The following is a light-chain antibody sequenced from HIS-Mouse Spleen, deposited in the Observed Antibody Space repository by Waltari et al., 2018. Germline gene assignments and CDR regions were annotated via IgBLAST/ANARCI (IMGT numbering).Light chain of an antibody. CDR2: EVS. CDR3: SSYTSSSTVV. Sequence: QSALTQPASVSGSPGQSITIPCTGTSSDVGGYNYVSWYQPPPGKAPKLMIYEVSNRPSGVSNRFSGSKSGNTASLTISGLQAEDEADYYCSSYTSSSTVVFGGGTKLTVL. CDR1: SSDVGGYNY. J-gene: IGLJ2*01. V-gene: IGLV2-14*01.